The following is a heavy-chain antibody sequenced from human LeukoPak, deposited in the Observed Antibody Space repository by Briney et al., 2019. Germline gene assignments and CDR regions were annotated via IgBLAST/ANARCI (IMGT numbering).Heavy chain of an antibody. V-gene: IGHV3-23*01. D-gene: IGHD3-3*01. J-gene: IGHJ4*02. CDR1: GFNLSSYA. CDR2: ISGSDGST. CDR3: ARESDFWSGYSGY. Sequence: GGSVRLSCAASGFNLSSYAMSWVRPAPGKGLEWVSGISGSDGSTYPADSVKGRFTISRDNSKNTLYLQMNSLRAEDTAVYYCARESDFWSGYSGYWGQGTLVTVSS.